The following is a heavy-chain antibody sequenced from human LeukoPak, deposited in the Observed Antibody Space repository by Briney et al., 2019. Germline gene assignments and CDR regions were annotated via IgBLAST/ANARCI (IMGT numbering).Heavy chain of an antibody. Sequence: SSGTLSLTCAVSGGSISSSNWWSWVRQPPGKGLEWIGEIYHSGSTNYNPSLKSRVTISVDKSKNQFSLKLSSVTAADTAVYYCARDEGYYDILTGYYTPQYFQHWGQGTLVTVSS. J-gene: IGHJ1*01. CDR3: ARDEGYYDILTGYYTPQYFQH. CDR1: GGSISSSNW. D-gene: IGHD3-9*01. CDR2: IYHSGST. V-gene: IGHV4-4*02.